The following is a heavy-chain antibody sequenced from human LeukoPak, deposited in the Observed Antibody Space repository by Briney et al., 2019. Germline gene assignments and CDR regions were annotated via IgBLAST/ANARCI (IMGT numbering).Heavy chain of an antibody. CDR1: GGSFSSYY. CDR3: ARVGAMAGYNLVPFDY. V-gene: IGHV4-34*01. Sequence: SETLSLSCAVYGGSFSSYYWSWIRQPPGKGLEWIGEINHSGSTNYNPSLKSRVTVPVDTSKNQFSLKLSSVTAADTAVYYCARVGAMAGYNLVPFDYWGQGTLGTVSS. J-gene: IGHJ4*02. D-gene: IGHD5-24*01. CDR2: INHSGST.